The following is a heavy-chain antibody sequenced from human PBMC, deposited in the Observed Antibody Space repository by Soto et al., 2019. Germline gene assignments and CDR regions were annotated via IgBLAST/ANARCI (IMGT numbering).Heavy chain of an antibody. CDR3: ARPGRWHDLDI. D-gene: IGHD1-1*01. V-gene: IGHV4-59*08. CDR1: GGSISSYY. J-gene: IGHJ3*02. CDR2: IYYSGST. Sequence: QVQLQESGPGLVKPSETLSLTCTVSGGSISSYYWSWIRQPPGKGLEWIGYIYYSGSTNYNPSLKGRVTLSVDTSKNQFSLKLGSVTAADPAVYYWARPGRWHDLDIWGQGTMVTVSS.